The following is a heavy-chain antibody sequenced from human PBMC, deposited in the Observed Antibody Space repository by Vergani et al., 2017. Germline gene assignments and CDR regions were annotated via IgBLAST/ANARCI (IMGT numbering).Heavy chain of an antibody. J-gene: IGHJ4*02. V-gene: IGHV3-74*01. CDR3: ARDLGGPDY. CDR2: TNNDGSSI. D-gene: IGHD3-16*01. CDR1: GCTFSNYW. Sequence: EVQLVESGGGLVQPGGSLRLSCAASGCTFSNYWMHWVRHYPGKGLMWVSRTNNDGSSIEYADSVKGRFTIFRDNAKNTVYLQMNGLKIEDTAVYYCARDLGGPDYWGQGTLVTVSS.